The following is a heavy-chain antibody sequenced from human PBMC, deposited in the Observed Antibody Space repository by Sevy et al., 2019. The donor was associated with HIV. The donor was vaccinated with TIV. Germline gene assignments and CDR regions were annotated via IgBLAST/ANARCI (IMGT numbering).Heavy chain of an antibody. V-gene: IGHV3-48*02. D-gene: IGHD3-22*01. CDR2: ISSSSSTI. Sequence: GGSLRLSCAASGFTFSSYSMNWVRQAPGKGLEWVSYISSSSSTIYYADSVKGRFTISRDNAKNSLYLQMNSLRDEDPAVYYCARTGSSGYSLGDAFDIWGQGTMVTVS. CDR1: GFTFSSYS. CDR3: ARTGSSGYSLGDAFDI. J-gene: IGHJ3*02.